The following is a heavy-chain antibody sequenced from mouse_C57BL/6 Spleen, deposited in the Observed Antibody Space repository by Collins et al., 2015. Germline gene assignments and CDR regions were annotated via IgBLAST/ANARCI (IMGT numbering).Heavy chain of an antibody. Sequence: QVQLQQPGAELVMPGASVKLSCKASGYTFTSYWMHWVKQRPGQGLEWIGEIDPSDSYTNCNQKFKGKSTLTVDKSSSTAYMQLSSLTPEDSAVYYCARGGGTTVVATNFDYWGQGTTLTVSS. CDR1: GYTFTSYW. CDR2: IDPSDSYT. V-gene: IGHV1-69*01. CDR3: ARGGGTTVVATNFDY. J-gene: IGHJ2*01. D-gene: IGHD1-1*01.